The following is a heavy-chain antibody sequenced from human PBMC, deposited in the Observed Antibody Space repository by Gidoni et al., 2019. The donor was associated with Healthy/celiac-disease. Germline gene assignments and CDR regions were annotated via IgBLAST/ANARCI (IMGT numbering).Heavy chain of an antibody. J-gene: IGHJ4*02. V-gene: IGHV3-33*01. D-gene: IGHD6-13*01. CDR1: GFTFSSYG. CDR3: ARDPWYPDY. CDR2: IWYDGSNK. Sequence: VQLVESGCGVVRPGGSLRVACAASGFTFSSYGMHWVRQAPGKGLEWVAVIWYDGSNKYYADSVKGRFTISRDNSKNTLYLQMNSLRAEDTAVYYCARDPWYPDYWGQGTLVTVSS.